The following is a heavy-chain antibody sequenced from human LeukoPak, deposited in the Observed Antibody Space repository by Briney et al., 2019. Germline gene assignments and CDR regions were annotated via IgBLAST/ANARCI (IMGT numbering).Heavy chain of an antibody. CDR1: GFTFSDYY. J-gene: IGHJ4*02. Sequence: GGSLRLSCAASGFTFSDYYMSWIRQAPGKGLEWVSYISSSGSTIYYADSVKGRFTISRDNAKNSLYLQMNSLRAEDTAVYYCAREILWFGELSPPPAYFDYWGQGTLVTVSS. CDR3: AREILWFGELSPPPAYFDY. D-gene: IGHD3-10*01. CDR2: ISSSGSTI. V-gene: IGHV3-11*01.